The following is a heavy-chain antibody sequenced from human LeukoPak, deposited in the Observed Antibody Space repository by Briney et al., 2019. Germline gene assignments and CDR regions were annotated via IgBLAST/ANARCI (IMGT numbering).Heavy chain of an antibody. J-gene: IGHJ5*02. V-gene: IGHV3-7*01. CDR1: GFTFSSYW. D-gene: IGHD4-11*01. CDR2: IKQDGSEK. CDR3: AREKTTVTTDWFDP. Sequence: PGGSLRLSCAASGFTFSSYWMSWVRQAPGKGLEWVANIKQDGSEKYYVDSVKGRFTISRDNAKNSLYLQMNSLRAEDTAVYYWAREKTTVTTDWFDPWGQGTLVTVSS.